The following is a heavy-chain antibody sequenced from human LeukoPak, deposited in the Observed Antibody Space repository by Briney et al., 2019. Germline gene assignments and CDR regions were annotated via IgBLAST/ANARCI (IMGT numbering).Heavy chain of an antibody. V-gene: IGHV3-23*01. CDR1: GFTFNSYA. CDR3: AKAGALGDTPGAYYYYYMDV. CDR2: ICGSGYST. J-gene: IGHJ6*03. D-gene: IGHD1-26*01. Sequence: GGSLRLSCAASGFTFNSYAMSWVRQAPGMGLEWVSAICGSGYSTYYADSVKGRFTIPRDNSKNTLYLQMNSLRAEDTAVYYCAKAGALGDTPGAYYYYYMDVWGKGTTVTVSS.